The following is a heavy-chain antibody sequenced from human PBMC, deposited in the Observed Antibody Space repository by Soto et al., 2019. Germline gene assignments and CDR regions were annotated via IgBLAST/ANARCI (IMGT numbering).Heavy chain of an antibody. CDR1: GFTFSSYS. Sequence: EVQLVESGGGLVQPGGSLRLSCAASGFTFSSYSMNWVRQAPGKGLEWVSYISSSGSTIYYADSVKGRFTISRDNXKNSLYLQMNSLRDEDTAVYYCARDYYDSSGYYGYWGQGTLVTVSS. CDR2: ISSSGSTI. D-gene: IGHD3-22*01. J-gene: IGHJ4*02. V-gene: IGHV3-48*02. CDR3: ARDYYDSSGYYGY.